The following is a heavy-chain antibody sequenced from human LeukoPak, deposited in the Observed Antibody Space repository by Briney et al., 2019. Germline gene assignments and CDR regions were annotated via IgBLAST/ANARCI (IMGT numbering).Heavy chain of an antibody. CDR3: ARVEGATLVYYGMDV. CDR2: ISAYNGNT. J-gene: IGHJ6*02. D-gene: IGHD1-26*01. CDR1: GYTFTSYG. V-gene: IGHV1-18*01. Sequence: ASVKVPCKASGYTFTSYGISWVRQAPGQGLEWMGWISAYNGNTNYAQKLQGRVTMTTDTSTSTAYMELRSLRSDDTAVYYCARVEGATLVYYGMDVWGQGTTVTVSS.